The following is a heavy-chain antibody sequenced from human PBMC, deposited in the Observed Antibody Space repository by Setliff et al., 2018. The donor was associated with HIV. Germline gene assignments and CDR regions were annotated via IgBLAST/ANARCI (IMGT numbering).Heavy chain of an antibody. V-gene: IGHV4-39*01. CDR2: VHRSGSY. CDR1: GDSISASSSY. CDR3: ARHGVTGWTTELVV. J-gene: IGHJ4*01. Sequence: PSETLSLTCTVSGDSISASSSYWGWIRQPPGKGLDLMGSVHRSGSYYYSPSFMRRIIVSIDTSKNQFSLQLKSVTAADTAAYCCARHGVTGWTTELVVWGQGIQVTV. D-gene: IGHD2-8*01.